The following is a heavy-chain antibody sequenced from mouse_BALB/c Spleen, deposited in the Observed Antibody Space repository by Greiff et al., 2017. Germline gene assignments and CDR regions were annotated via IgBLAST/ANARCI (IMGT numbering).Heavy chain of an antibody. CDR2: ISDGGSYT. CDR1: GFTFSDYY. J-gene: IGHJ3*01. CDR3: ARDHYGYFAY. D-gene: IGHD1-2*01. Sequence: EVMLVESGGGLVKPGGSLKLSCAASGFTFSDYYMYWVRRTPEKRLEWVATISDGGSYTYYPDSVKGRFTISRDNAKNNLYLQMSSLKSEDTAMYYCARDHYGYFAYWGQGTLVTVSA. V-gene: IGHV5-4*02.